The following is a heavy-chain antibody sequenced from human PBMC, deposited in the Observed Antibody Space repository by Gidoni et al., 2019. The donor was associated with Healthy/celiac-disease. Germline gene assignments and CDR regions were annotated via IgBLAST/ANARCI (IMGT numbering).Heavy chain of an antibody. CDR3: AKVWGFWNPLGY. J-gene: IGHJ4*02. D-gene: IGHD3-16*01. Sequence: EVQLLESGGGLVQPGGSLRLSCAASGFTLSSYAMSWVRQAPGKGLEWVSAISGSGCSTYYADSVKGRFTISRDNSKNTLYLQMNSLRAEDTAVYYCAKVWGFWNPLGYWGQGTLVTVSS. V-gene: IGHV3-23*01. CDR1: GFTLSSYA. CDR2: ISGSGCST.